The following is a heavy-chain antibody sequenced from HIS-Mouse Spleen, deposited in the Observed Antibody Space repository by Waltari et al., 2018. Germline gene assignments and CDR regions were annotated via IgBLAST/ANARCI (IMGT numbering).Heavy chain of an antibody. D-gene: IGHD6-13*01. Sequence: QLQLQESGTGLLKPSEPLSLTCIVPGGSISSSRYYWGWIRQPPGKGLEWIGSTFYSGRTYYNPSLKSRVTISVDTSKNQFSLKLSSVTAADTAVYYCAREIPYSSSWYDWYFDLWGRGTLVTVSS. CDR3: AREIPYSSSWYDWYFDL. CDR2: TFYSGRT. V-gene: IGHV4-39*07. CDR1: GGSISSSRYY. J-gene: IGHJ2*01.